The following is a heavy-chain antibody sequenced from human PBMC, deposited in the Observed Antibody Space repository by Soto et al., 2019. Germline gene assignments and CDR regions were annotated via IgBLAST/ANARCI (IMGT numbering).Heavy chain of an antibody. V-gene: IGHV4-31*03. CDR2: IYYNGST. CDR1: GASISIGGYF. Sequence: SETLSLTCTVSGASISIGGYFWSWIRQHPGKGLEWIGHIYYNGSTYYNPSLKSRLTISVDTSKNEFSLRLTSVTAADTAVYFCATDEYFGSEIDFYYYAMDVWGQGTTVTVSS. J-gene: IGHJ6*02. CDR3: ATDEYFGSEIDFYYYAMDV. D-gene: IGHD3-10*01.